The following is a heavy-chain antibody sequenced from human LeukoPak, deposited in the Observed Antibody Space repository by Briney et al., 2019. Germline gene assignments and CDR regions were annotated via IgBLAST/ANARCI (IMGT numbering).Heavy chain of an antibody. J-gene: IGHJ3*02. CDR1: GGSFSGYY. CDR3: ARGGDTMKKAFDI. V-gene: IGHV4-34*01. D-gene: IGHD3-22*01. CDR2: INHSGST. Sequence: SETLSLTCAVYGGSFSGYYWSWIRQPPGKGLEWIGEINHSGSTNYNPYLKSRVTISVDTSKNQFSLKLSSVTAADTAVYYCARGGDTMKKAFDIWGQGTMVTVSS.